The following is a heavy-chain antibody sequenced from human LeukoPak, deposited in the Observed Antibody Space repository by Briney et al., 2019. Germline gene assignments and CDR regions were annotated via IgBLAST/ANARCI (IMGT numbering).Heavy chain of an antibody. Sequence: ASVKVSCKASGYTFTNYYIHWVRQAPGQGLEWMGWINPNSGGIVYAQKFQGRVIMTSDTSISTAYMELTSLRSDDTAVYYCATPGSYDSSLLAGHWGQGTLVTVSS. V-gene: IGHV1-2*02. CDR3: ATPGSYDSSLLAGH. CDR1: GYTFTNYY. CDR2: INPNSGGI. D-gene: IGHD3-22*01. J-gene: IGHJ4*02.